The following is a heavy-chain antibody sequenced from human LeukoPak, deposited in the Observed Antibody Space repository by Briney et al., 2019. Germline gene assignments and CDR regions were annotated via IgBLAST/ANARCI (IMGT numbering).Heavy chain of an antibody. CDR2: IYYSGST. D-gene: IGHD6-13*01. CDR3: ARESSSRALDI. Sequence: SETLSLTCTVSGGSISTYYWSWIRQPPGKGLEWIGYIYYSGSTNNNPSLKSRLTISVDTSKNQFSLRLSSVTAADTAVYYCARESSSRALDIWGQVTMVTVSS. CDR1: GGSISTYY. V-gene: IGHV4-59*12. J-gene: IGHJ3*02.